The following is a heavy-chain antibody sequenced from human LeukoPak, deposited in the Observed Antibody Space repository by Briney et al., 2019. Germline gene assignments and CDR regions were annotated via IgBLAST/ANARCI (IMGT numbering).Heavy chain of an antibody. D-gene: IGHD3-10*01. CDR3: AKDLTEGSGSHHLYYYYGMDV. J-gene: IGHJ6*02. CDR1: GFTFSSYA. CDR2: ISGSGGST. V-gene: IGHV3-23*01. Sequence: PGGSLRLSCAASGFTFSSYAMSWVRQAPGKGLEWVSAISGSGGSTYYADSVKGRFTISRDNSKNTLYLQMNSLRAEDTAVYYCAKDLTEGSGSHHLYYYYGMDVWGQGTTVTVSS.